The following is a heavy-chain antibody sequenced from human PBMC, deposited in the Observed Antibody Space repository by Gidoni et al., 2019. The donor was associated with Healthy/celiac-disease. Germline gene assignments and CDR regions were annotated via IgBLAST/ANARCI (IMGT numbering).Heavy chain of an antibody. Sequence: QVQLVESGGGLVKPGGSLRLSCAASGLTFSYYYMRWIRQAPGKGLEGVSSISSSSIYTNYADSVKGRFTISRDNAKNSLSLQMNSLRAEDTAVYYCARIMTTVTRGPDYWGQGTLVTVSS. CDR2: ISSSSIYT. J-gene: IGHJ4*02. CDR3: ARIMTTVTRGPDY. D-gene: IGHD4-17*01. V-gene: IGHV3-11*05. CDR1: GLTFSYYY.